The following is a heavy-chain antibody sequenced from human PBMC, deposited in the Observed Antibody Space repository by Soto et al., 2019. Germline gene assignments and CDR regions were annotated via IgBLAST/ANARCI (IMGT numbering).Heavy chain of an antibody. CDR2: IYYSGST. CDR1: GGSVSSGSYY. Sequence: QVQLQESGPGLVKPSETLSLTCTVSGGSVSSGSYYWSWIRQPPGKGLEWLGYIYYSGSTNYNPSLNSRATISVDTSKHQFSLKLSSVTAADTALYYCARGTEYGMDVWGQGTTVTVSS. V-gene: IGHV4-61*01. CDR3: ARGTEYGMDV. J-gene: IGHJ6*02.